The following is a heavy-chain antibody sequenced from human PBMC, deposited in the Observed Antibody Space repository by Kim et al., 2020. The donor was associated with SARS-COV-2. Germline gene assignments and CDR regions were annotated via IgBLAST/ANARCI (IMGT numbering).Heavy chain of an antibody. D-gene: IGHD3-10*01. CDR3: AKDAVRGAIWFDP. CDR2: ISYDGSNK. Sequence: GGSLRLSCAASGFTFSSYGMHWVRQAPGKGLEWVAVISYDGSNKYYADSVKGRFTISRDNSKNTLYLQMNSLRAEDTAVYYCAKDAVRGAIWFDPWGQGTLVTVSS. J-gene: IGHJ5*02. CDR1: GFTFSSYG. V-gene: IGHV3-30*18.